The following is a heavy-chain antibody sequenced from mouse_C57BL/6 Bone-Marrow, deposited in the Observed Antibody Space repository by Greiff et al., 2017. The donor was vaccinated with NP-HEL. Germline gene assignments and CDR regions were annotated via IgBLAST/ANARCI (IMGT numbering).Heavy chain of an antibody. CDR1: GFTFSSYA. V-gene: IGHV5-4*01. J-gene: IGHJ3*01. CDR3: ARAPFAY. Sequence: EVQGVESGGGLVKPGGSLKLSCAASGFTFSSYAMSWVRQTPEQRLEWVATISDGGSYTYYPDNVTGRFTISRDNAKNNLYLQMSHLKSEDTAMYYCARAPFAYWGQGTLVTVSA. CDR2: ISDGGSYT.